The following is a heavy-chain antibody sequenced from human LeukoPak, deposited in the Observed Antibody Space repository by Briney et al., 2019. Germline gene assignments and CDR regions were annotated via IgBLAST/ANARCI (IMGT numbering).Heavy chain of an antibody. D-gene: IGHD3-9*01. Sequence: SETLSLTCTVSGGSISSNNYYWGWIRQPPGKGLEWLGSIYYSGSTYYSPSLKSRVTISVDTSKNQFSLKLSSVTAADTAAFYCARHVLTGGYFDAFDIWGQGTMVTVAS. J-gene: IGHJ3*02. CDR2: IYYSGST. V-gene: IGHV4-39*01. CDR1: GGSISSNNYY. CDR3: ARHVLTGGYFDAFDI.